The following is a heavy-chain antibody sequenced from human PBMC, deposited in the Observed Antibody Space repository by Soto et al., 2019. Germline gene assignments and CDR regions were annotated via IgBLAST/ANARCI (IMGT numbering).Heavy chain of an antibody. V-gene: IGHV4-34*01. CDR2: INHSGST. Sequence: SETLSLTCAVYGGSFSDYYWSWIRQPPGKGLEWIGEINHSGSTNYNPSLKSRVTISVDTSKNQFSLKLSSVTAADTAVYYCAREGRYYASGRFWWFDPWGQGTLVTVSS. CDR3: AREGRYYASGRFWWFDP. D-gene: IGHD3-10*01. CDR1: GGSFSDYY. J-gene: IGHJ5*02.